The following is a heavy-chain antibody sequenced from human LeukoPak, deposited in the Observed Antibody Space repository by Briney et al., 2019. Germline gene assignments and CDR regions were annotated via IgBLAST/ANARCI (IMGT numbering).Heavy chain of an antibody. Sequence: PSETLSLTCTVSGGSISSSSHYWGWVRQAPGKGLEWVSSISSSSSYMYYADSVKGRFTISRDNAKNSLYLQMNSLRAEDTAVYYCARSYCSSTSCYYPPDYWGQGTLVTVSS. CDR3: ARSYCSSTSCYYPPDY. CDR2: ISSSSSYM. J-gene: IGHJ4*02. V-gene: IGHV3-21*01. D-gene: IGHD2-2*01. CDR1: GGSISSSSHY.